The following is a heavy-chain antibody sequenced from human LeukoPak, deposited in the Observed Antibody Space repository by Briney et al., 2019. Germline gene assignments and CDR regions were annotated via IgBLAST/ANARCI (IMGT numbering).Heavy chain of an antibody. J-gene: IGHJ6*03. D-gene: IGHD3-10*02. V-gene: IGHV3-48*03. Sequence: GGSLRLSCAASGFTFSSYEMNWVRQDPGKGLEWVSYISSSGSTIYYADSVKGRFTISRDNAMNSLYLQMNSLRAEDTAVYHCAELGITMIGGVGGKGTTVTISS. CDR1: GFTFSSYE. CDR3: AELGITMIGGV. CDR2: ISSSGSTI.